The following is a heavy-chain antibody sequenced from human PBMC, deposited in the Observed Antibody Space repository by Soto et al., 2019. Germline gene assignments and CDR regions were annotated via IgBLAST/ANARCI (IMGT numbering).Heavy chain of an antibody. CDR1: GGTLSDHG. D-gene: IGHD3-10*01. V-gene: IGHV1-69*06. CDR3: ARGVYGSGNYYTGPSAFDI. J-gene: IGHJ3*02. Sequence: QVQLEQSGAEVKKPGSSVKISCKASGGTLSDHGVSWLRQAPGQGRVWVGGTIPVFNTAKYAPKFQGRVTIAADKSTNIAYMEVGSLRSDDTAFYYCARGVYGSGNYYTGPSAFDIWGQGTLVIVSS. CDR2: TIPVFNTA.